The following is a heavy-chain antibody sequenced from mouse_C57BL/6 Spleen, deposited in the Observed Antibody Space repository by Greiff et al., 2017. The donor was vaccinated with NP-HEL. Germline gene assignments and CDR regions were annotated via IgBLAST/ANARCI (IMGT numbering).Heavy chain of an antibody. D-gene: IGHD2-2*01. Sequence: QVQLQQPGAELVKPGASVKLSCKASGYTFTSYCMHWVKQRPGQGLEWIGMIHPNSGSTNYNEKFKSKATLTVDKSSSTAYMQLSSLTSEDSAVYYCAREGYMYAMDYWGQGTSVTVSS. CDR2: IHPNSGST. V-gene: IGHV1-64*01. J-gene: IGHJ4*01. CDR1: GYTFTSYC. CDR3: AREGYMYAMDY.